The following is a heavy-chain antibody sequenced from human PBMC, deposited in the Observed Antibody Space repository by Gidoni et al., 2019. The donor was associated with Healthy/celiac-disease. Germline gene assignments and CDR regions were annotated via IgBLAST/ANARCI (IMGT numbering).Heavy chain of an antibody. CDR1: GSPFSGSA. Sequence: EVQLVESGGGSVQPGGSLKLSCAASGSPFSGSAMHWVRQASGKGREWVGRIRSKANSYATAYAATVKGRFTISRDDSKNTAYLQMNSLKTEDTAVYYCTRRVAAAGTWFDPWGQGTLVTVSS. J-gene: IGHJ5*02. CDR3: TRRVAAAGTWFDP. D-gene: IGHD6-13*01. V-gene: IGHV3-73*02. CDR2: IRSKANSYAT.